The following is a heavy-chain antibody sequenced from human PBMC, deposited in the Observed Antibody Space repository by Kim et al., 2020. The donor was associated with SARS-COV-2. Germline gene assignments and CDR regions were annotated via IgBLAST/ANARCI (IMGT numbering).Heavy chain of an antibody. CDR1: GFTFSSYG. V-gene: IGHV3-30*18. D-gene: IGHD6-19*01. Sequence: GGSLRLSCAASGFTFSSYGMHWVRQAPGKGLEWVAVISYDGSNKYYADSVKGRFTISRDNSKNTLYLQMNSLRAEDTAVYYCAKDRLQWLVLMAYFDYWGQGTLVTVSS. CDR2: ISYDGSNK. J-gene: IGHJ4*02. CDR3: AKDRLQWLVLMAYFDY.